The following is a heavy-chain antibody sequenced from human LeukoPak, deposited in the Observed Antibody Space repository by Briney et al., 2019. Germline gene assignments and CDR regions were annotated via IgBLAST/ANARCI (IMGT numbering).Heavy chain of an antibody. J-gene: IGHJ6*03. V-gene: IGHV1-69*05. D-gene: IGHD4-17*01. CDR3: ARGPISGDYAVYYYYYMDV. Sequence: SVKVSCKASGGTFSSYAISWVRQAPGQGLEWMGGIIPIFGTANYAQKFQGRVTITTDESTSTAYMELSSLRSEDTAVYYCARGPISGDYAVYYYYYMDVWGKGTTVTVSS. CDR2: IIPIFGTA. CDR1: GGTFSSYA.